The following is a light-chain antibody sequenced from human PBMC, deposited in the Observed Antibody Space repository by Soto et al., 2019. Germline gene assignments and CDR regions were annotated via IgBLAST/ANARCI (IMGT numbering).Light chain of an antibody. V-gene: IGLV2-14*01. CDR2: DVS. CDR3: SSYTSSSTPHVV. CDR1: SSDVGGYNY. J-gene: IGLJ2*01. Sequence: QSALTQPASVSGSPGQSITISCTGTSSDVGGYNYVSWYQQHPGKAHKLMIYDVSNRLAGVSNRCSGSKSGNTASLTISGLQAEYEADYYCSSYTSSSTPHVVFGGGTKLTFL.